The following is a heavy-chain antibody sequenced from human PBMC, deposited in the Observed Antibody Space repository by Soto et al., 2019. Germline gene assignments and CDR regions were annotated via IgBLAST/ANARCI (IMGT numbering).Heavy chain of an antibody. D-gene: IGHD3-16*01. V-gene: IGHV4-4*02. CDR2: LSRGDER. CDR3: ATQTISDTWGV. CDR1: GAPITTTKW. J-gene: IGHJ6*02. Sequence: QVQLQESGPGLVKPSETLSLTCTVSGAPITTTKWWAWVRLPPGKGLEWIGELSRGDERSSNPSLEGRFTMSLDKSNNHCSLTLTSVTAYYTAIYYCATQTISDTWGVWGRGTSVTVSS.